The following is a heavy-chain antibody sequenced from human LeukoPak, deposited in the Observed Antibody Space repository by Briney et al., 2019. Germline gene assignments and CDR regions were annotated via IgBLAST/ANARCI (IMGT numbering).Heavy chain of an antibody. CDR3: ARGAVAGMERFDY. V-gene: IGHV1-69*02. J-gene: IGHJ4*02. Sequence: SVKVSCKASGGTFSSYTISWVRQAPGQGLEWMGRVIPILGIANYAQKFQGRVTIIADKSTSTAYMELSSLRSEDTAVYYCARGAVAGMERFDYWGQGTLVTVSS. D-gene: IGHD6-19*01. CDR1: GGTFSSYT. CDR2: VIPILGIA.